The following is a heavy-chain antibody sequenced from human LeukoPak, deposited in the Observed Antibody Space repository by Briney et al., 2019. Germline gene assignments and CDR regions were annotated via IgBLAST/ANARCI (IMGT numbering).Heavy chain of an antibody. CDR2: IKQDGSEK. Sequence: GGSLRLSCAASGFTFSSYWMSWVRQAPGKGLEWVANIKQDGSEKYYVDSVKGRFTISRDNAKKSLYLQMNSLRAEDTAVYYCARHLSGVTGYTYGRGIDYWGQGTLVTVSS. J-gene: IGHJ4*02. V-gene: IGHV3-7*01. D-gene: IGHD5-18*01. CDR1: GFTFSSYW. CDR3: ARHLSGVTGYTYGRGIDY.